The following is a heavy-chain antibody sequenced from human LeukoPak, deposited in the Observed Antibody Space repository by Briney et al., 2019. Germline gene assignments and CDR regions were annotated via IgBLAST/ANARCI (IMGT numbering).Heavy chain of an antibody. CDR1: GGSISSSSYY. CDR3: ARQISRANWGFDY. Sequence: SETLSLTCTVSGGSISSSSYYWGWIRQPPGKGLEWIGSIYYSGSTYYNPSLKSRVTISVDTSKNQFSLKLSSVTAADTAVYYCARQISRANWGFDYWGQGTLVTVSS. J-gene: IGHJ4*02. V-gene: IGHV4-39*01. CDR2: IYYSGST. D-gene: IGHD7-27*01.